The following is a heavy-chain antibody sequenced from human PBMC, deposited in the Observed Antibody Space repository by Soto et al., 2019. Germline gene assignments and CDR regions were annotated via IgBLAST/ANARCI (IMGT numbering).Heavy chain of an antibody. CDR1: GYSFAGYW. CDR3: ARQIYDSDTGPNFQYYFDS. Sequence: GESLKISCNGSGYSFAGYWITWVRQKPGKGLEWMGRIDPSDSQSYYSPSFRGHVTISATKSITTVFLQWSSLRASDTAMYYCARQIYDSDTGPNFQYYFDSWGQGTPVTVSS. D-gene: IGHD3-22*01. J-gene: IGHJ4*02. CDR2: IDPSDSQS. V-gene: IGHV5-10-1*01.